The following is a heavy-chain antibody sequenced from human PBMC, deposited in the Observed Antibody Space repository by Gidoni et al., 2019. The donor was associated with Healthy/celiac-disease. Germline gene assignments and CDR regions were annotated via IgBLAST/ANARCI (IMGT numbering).Heavy chain of an antibody. D-gene: IGHD6-19*01. V-gene: IGHV4-38-2*01. Sequence: QVQLQESGPGLVKPSETLSLTCAVSGYSISSGYYWGWIRQPPGKGLEWIGSIYHSGSTYYNPSLKSRVTISVDTSKNQFSLKLSSVTAADTAVYYCARHGPLGAVAGTGDRGIFDYWGQGTLVTVSS. CDR3: ARHGPLGAVAGTGDRGIFDY. CDR2: IYHSGST. CDR1: GYSISSGYY. J-gene: IGHJ4*02.